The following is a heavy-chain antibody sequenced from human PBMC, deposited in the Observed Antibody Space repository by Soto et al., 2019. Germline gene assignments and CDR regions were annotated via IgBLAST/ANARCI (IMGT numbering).Heavy chain of an antibody. CDR2: IGPESGAT. CDR1: GYTFTGHY. J-gene: IGHJ4*02. CDR3: GRGRSGQIVVFY. D-gene: IGHD1-26*01. V-gene: IGHV1-2*02. Sequence: ASVKVSCKASGYTFTGHYIHWVRQAPEQGPEWMGEIGPESGATRYAQKFQGRVAMTRDTSITTVYMELNNLSPDDTAVYYCGRGRSGQIVVFYWGQGTPVTVSS.